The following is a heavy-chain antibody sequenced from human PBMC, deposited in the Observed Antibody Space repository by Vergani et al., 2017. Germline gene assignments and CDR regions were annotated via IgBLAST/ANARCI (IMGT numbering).Heavy chain of an antibody. J-gene: IGHJ4*02. CDR3: ARDEMATNLAHYRY. D-gene: IGHD5-24*01. Sequence: QVQLVQSGAEVKKPGSSVKVSCKASGGTFSSYAISWVRQAPGQGLEWMGGIIPIFGTANYAQKFQGRVTITADESTSTAYMELSSLRSEDTAEYYCARDEMATNLAHYRYWGQGTLVTVSS. CDR1: GGTFSSYA. V-gene: IGHV1-69*01. CDR2: IIPIFGTA.